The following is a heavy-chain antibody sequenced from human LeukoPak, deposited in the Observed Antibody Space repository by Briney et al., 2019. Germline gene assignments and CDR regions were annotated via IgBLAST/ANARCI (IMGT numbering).Heavy chain of an antibody. CDR3: ARFSRITWGDWGDAFDI. CDR1: SGSFSDYF. V-gene: IGHV4-34*01. Sequence: SETLSLTRSVYSGSFSDYFWSWIRQSPGKGLEWMGEIDDGGNTNYNPSLMSRVIVSIEKSKKQFSLLMRSVAAADTAVYYCARFSRITWGDWGDAFDIWGQGTTVIVSS. J-gene: IGHJ3*02. D-gene: IGHD2-21*02. CDR2: IDDGGNT.